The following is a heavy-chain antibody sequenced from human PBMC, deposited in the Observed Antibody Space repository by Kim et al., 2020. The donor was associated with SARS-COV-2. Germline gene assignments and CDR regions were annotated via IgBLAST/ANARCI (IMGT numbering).Heavy chain of an antibody. V-gene: IGHV4-39*01. J-gene: IGHJ5*02. Sequence: YSPSLKSRVTIFIATSKTQFSLKLNAVTAADTAVYYCARRATLTYNWFDPWGQGTLVTVSS. CDR3: ARRATLTYNWFDP. D-gene: IGHD5-12*01.